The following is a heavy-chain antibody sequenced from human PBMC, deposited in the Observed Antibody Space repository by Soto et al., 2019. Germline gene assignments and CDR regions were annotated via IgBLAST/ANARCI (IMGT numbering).Heavy chain of an antibody. CDR1: GFTFSTYV. CDR3: GRETVMGTYYDTGRRHGGDY. D-gene: IGHD3-22*01. Sequence: EVQLLESGGGLVQPGGSLRLSCAASGFTFSTYVMNWVRQAPGKGLEYVSAITASGDSTFYAHSVKGRFAISRDNSKNTLYLQMSSLGAEDTAVYYCGRETVMGTYYDTGRRHGGDYWAQGTLVTVSS. J-gene: IGHJ4*02. V-gene: IGHV3-23*01. CDR2: ITASGDST.